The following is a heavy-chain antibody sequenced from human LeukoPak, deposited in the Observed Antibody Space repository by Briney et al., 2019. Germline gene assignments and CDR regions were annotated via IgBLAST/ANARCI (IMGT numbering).Heavy chain of an antibody. CDR2: IYPGDSDT. CDR1: GYTFSSYL. Sequence: PGESLKISCKGSGYTFSSYLIVWVRQMAGKGLEWMGNIYPGDSDTRYSPSFQGQVTISADKSISTAYLQWSSLKASDTAMYYCARHGLNYYFHMDVWGQGTTVTVSS. V-gene: IGHV5-51*01. J-gene: IGHJ6*02. CDR3: ARHGLNYYFHMDV.